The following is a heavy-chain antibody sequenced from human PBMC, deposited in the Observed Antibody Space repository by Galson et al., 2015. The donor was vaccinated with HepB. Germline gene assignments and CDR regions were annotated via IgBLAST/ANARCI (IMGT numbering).Heavy chain of an antibody. CDR2: ISYDASRR. Sequence: SLRLSCVASGFTFSDYGMHWVRQAPGKGLEWVAVISYDASRRNYADSVKGRFTISRDNSKNTLYVQVNSLRAEDAAVYYCAKDQISHGDYRNFYGMDVWGHGTTVTVSS. CDR1: GFTFSDYG. D-gene: IGHD4-17*01. CDR3: AKDQISHGDYRNFYGMDV. V-gene: IGHV3-30*18. J-gene: IGHJ6*02.